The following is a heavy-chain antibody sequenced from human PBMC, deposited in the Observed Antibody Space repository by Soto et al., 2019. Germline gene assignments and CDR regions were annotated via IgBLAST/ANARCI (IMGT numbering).Heavy chain of an antibody. CDR2: INAGNGST. D-gene: IGHD7-27*01. CDR1: GYTFTYYA. Sequence: QVQLVQSGAEVKKPGASVKVSCKASGYTFTYYAMHWVRQAPGQRLECMGWINAGNGSTKYSQKFQGRVTITRDTAASIGYMELSSLRSKDTAVYYCARSDGPLGDYWGQGTLVTVSS. V-gene: IGHV1-3*01. CDR3: ARSDGPLGDY. J-gene: IGHJ4*02.